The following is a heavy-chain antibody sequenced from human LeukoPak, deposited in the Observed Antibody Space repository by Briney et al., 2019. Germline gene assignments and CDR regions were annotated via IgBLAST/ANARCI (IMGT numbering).Heavy chain of an antibody. Sequence: GGSLRLSCAASGFTFSSYDMHWVRQATGKGLEWVSAIGTAGDTYYPGSVKGRFTISRENAKNSLYLQMNSLRAGDTAVYYCARGYGDGYNSPIFDYWGQGTLVTVYS. CDR2: IGTAGDT. V-gene: IGHV3-13*01. D-gene: IGHD5-24*01. CDR3: ARGYGDGYNSPIFDY. J-gene: IGHJ4*02. CDR1: GFTFSSYD.